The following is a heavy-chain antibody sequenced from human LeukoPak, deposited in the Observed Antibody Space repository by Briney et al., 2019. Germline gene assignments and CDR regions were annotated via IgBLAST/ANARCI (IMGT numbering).Heavy chain of an antibody. CDR3: ARDRYCTNGVCYKGMDV. J-gene: IGHJ6*02. CDR2: INPNSGGT. Sequence: ASVKVSCKASGYTFTGYYMHWVRQAPGQGLEWMGWINPNSGGTNYAQKFQGRVTMTRGTSISTAYMELSRLRSDDTAVYYCARDRYCTNGVCYKGMDVWGQGTTVTVSS. V-gene: IGHV1-2*02. D-gene: IGHD2-8*01. CDR1: GYTFTGYY.